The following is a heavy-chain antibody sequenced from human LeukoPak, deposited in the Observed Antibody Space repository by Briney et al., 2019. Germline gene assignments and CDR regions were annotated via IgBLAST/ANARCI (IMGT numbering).Heavy chain of an antibody. D-gene: IGHD3-3*01. V-gene: IGHV4-61*02. J-gene: IGHJ3*02. CDR2: IYTSGST. CDR1: GGSISSGSYY. CDR3: AREVDFWSSTGI. Sequence: SETLSLTCTVSGGSISSGSYYWSWIRQPAGKGLEWIGRIYTSGSTNYNPSLKSRVTISVDTSKNQFSLKLSSVTAADTAVYYCAREVDFWSSTGIWGQGTMVTVSS.